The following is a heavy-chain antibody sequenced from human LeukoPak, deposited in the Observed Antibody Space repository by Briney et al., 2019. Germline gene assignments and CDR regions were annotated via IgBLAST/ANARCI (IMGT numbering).Heavy chain of an antibody. CDR2: IYYSGST. D-gene: IGHD6-19*01. V-gene: IGHV4-59*01. CDR3: ARDPFGSGLDAFDI. Sequence: SETLSLTCTVSGGSISSYYWSWIRQPPGKGLEWIGYIYYSGSTNYNPSLKSRVTISIDTSKNQFSLKLSSVTAADTAVYYCARDPFGSGLDAFDIWGQGTMVTISS. J-gene: IGHJ3*02. CDR1: GGSISSYY.